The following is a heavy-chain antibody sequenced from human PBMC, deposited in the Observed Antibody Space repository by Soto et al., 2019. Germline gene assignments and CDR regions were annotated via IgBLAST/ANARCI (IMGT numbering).Heavy chain of an antibody. CDR3: ARVIQGDYYYGMDG. V-gene: IGHV1-18*01. D-gene: IGHD5-18*01. Sequence: QAQLVQSGAEVKKPGASVKVSCKASGYTFYSHSISWVRQAPGQGLEWMGRINGDYGNTQYAQKFRGRVTMTADTSTTTVYMELTNLRSDDTAVYYCARVIQGDYYYGMDGWGQGTTVTVS. CDR2: INGDYGNT. CDR1: GYTFYSHS. J-gene: IGHJ6*02.